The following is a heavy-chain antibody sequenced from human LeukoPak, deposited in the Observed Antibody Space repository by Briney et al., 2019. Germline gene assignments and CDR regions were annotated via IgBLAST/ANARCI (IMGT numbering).Heavy chain of an antibody. Sequence: AGGSLRLSCAASGFTFSSYEMDWVPQAPGKGPEWVSYISSSGSTVHYADSVKGRFTISRDNAMNSLYLQMSSLRGDDTAFYYCARHNGWFDYWGQGTLVTVSS. CDR2: ISSSGSTV. CDR1: GFTFSSYE. J-gene: IGHJ5*01. V-gene: IGHV3-48*03. D-gene: IGHD2-8*01. CDR3: ARHNGWFDY.